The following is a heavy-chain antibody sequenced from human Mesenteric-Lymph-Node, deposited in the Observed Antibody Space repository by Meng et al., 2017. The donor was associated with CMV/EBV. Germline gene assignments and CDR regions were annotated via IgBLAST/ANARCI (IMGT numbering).Heavy chain of an antibody. CDR2: MNQGGSEK. V-gene: IGHV3-7*01. D-gene: IGHD2-15*01. CDR1: GFTFSSYW. CDR3: AREGSVVGYYYYYYYGMDV. J-gene: IGHJ6*02. Sequence: GESLKISCVVSGFTFSSYWMAWVRQAPGKGLEWVANMNQGGSEKYYVDSVKGRFTISRDNAKNSLYLQMNSLRAEDTAVYYCAREGSVVGYYYYYYYGMDVWGQGTTVTVSS.